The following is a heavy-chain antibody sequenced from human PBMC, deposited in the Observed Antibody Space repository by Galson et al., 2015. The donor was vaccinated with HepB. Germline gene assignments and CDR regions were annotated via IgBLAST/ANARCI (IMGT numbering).Heavy chain of an antibody. CDR3: ARDGSANYYDSRSYYPTDY. D-gene: IGHD3-22*01. CDR1: GYTFTSYG. CDR2: ISAYNGNT. J-gene: IGHJ4*02. Sequence: SVKVSCKASGYTFTSYGISWVRQAPGQGLEWMGWISAYNGNTNYAQNFQGRVTMTTDTSTRNAYMELRRLRSDDTAVYFCARDGSANYYDSRSYYPTDYWGQGTLVTVSS. V-gene: IGHV1-18*01.